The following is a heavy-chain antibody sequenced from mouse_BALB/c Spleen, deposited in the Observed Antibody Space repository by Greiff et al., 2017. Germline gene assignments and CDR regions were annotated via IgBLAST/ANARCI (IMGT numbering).Heavy chain of an antibody. Sequence: EVHLVESGGGLVKPGGSLKLSCAASGFTFSDYYMYWVRQTPEKRLEWVATISDGGSYTYYPDSVKGRFTISRDNAKNNLYLQMSSLKSEDTAMYYCARGGGSYYAMDYWGQGTSVTVSS. CDR1: GFTFSDYY. CDR2: ISDGGSYT. V-gene: IGHV5-4*02. D-gene: IGHD3-1*01. J-gene: IGHJ4*01. CDR3: ARGGGSYYAMDY.